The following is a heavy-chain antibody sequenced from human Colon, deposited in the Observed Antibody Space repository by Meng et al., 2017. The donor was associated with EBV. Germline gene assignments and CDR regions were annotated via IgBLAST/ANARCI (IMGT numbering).Heavy chain of an antibody. CDR3: AHSPSVYDFWSGSRYYFDY. CDR2: IYWDDDK. J-gene: IGHJ4*02. V-gene: IGHV2-5*02. D-gene: IGHD3-3*01. CDR1: GFPLSTSGVG. Sequence: QITLKESGPTLVKPTQTLTLTCTFSGFPLSTSGVGVSWIRQPPGKALEWLALIYWDDDKRYSPSLKSRLTITKDTSKNQVVLTMTNMDPVDTATYFCAHSPSVYDFWSGSRYYFDYWGQGTLVTVSS.